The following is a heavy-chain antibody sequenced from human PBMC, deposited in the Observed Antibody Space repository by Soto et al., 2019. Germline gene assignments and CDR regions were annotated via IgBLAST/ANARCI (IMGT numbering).Heavy chain of an antibody. CDR2: IYYSGST. D-gene: IGHD3-10*01. Sequence: SETLSLTCTVSGGSISGYYWSWIRQPPGKGLEWIGYIYYSGSTNYNPSLKSRVTISVDTSKNQFSLKLSSVTAADTAVYYCARRREMYHYASGRHYPYYYMDVRGTGTTVTLSS. V-gene: IGHV4-59*08. J-gene: IGHJ6*03. CDR3: ARRREMYHYASGRHYPYYYMDV. CDR1: GGSISGYY.